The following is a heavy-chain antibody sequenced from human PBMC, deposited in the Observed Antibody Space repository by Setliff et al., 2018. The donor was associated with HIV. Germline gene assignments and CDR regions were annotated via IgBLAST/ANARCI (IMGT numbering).Heavy chain of an antibody. CDR2: ISGSGGGT. V-gene: IGHV3-23*01. J-gene: IGHJ4*02. CDR3: ATVWTAGSLFY. CDR1: GFTFSGSA. D-gene: IGHD6-13*01. Sequence: PGGSLRLSCAASGFTFSGSAMNWVRQAPGKGLEWVSGISGSGGGTYYADSVKGRFTISRDNAKNSLYLQMNSLRAEDTAVYYCATVWTAGSLFYWGQGTLVTVSS.